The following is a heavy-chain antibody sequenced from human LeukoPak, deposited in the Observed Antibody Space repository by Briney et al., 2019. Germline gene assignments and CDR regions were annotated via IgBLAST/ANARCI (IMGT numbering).Heavy chain of an antibody. J-gene: IGHJ4*02. V-gene: IGHV3-23*01. CDR2: ISGSGGST. CDR3: AKVMARTMVRGVPPSDY. CDR1: GFTFSSYA. Sequence: GGSLRLSCAASGFTFSSYAMTWVRQAPGKGLEWVSTISGSGGSTYYADSVKGRFTISRDNSKNTLYLQMSSLRAEDTAVYYCAKVMARTMVRGVPPSDYWGQGTLVTVSS. D-gene: IGHD3-10*01.